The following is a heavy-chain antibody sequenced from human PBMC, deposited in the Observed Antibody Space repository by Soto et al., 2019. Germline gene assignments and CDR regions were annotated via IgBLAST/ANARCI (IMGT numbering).Heavy chain of an antibody. V-gene: IGHV1-18*01. CDR1: GYSFTTYG. Sequence: QVQLVQSRGEVKKPGASVKVSCKTSGYSFTTYGISWVRQAPGQGLEWMGWISGYNGNTNHAQKLQDRVTMTTDTSTSTAYMGVRSLRSDDTAVYYGAKEGTAPYYYDGMGVWGQGSTVTVSS. CDR3: AKEGTAPYYYDGMGV. CDR2: ISGYNGNT. J-gene: IGHJ6*02.